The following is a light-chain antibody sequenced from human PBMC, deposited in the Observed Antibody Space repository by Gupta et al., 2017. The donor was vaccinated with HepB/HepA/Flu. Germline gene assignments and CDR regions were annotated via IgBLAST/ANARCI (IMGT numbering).Light chain of an antibody. CDR2: DAS. CDR3: QHYFGLPLT. CDR1: QDISNY. J-gene: IGKJ4*01. Sequence: DIQMSQYPSSLYAYVGDRVTITCQASQDISNYLNWYQQKPGKAPEFLIYDASNLETGVPSTFSGSGSVTDFTLTISNLQPEDIATYYCQHYFGLPLTFGGGTKVDIK. V-gene: IGKV1-33*01.